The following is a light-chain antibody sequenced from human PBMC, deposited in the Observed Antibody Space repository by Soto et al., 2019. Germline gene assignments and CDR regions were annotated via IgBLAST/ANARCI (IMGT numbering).Light chain of an antibody. Sequence: QSVLTQPASVSGSPGQSITISCTGTSSDVGGYNYVSWYQQHPGKAPKLMIYDVGNRPSGVSDRFSGSKSGNTASLTISGLQAEDEADYYCSASTSSSTHVVFGGGTKVTVL. CDR3: SASTSSSTHVV. J-gene: IGLJ2*01. V-gene: IGLV2-14*01. CDR2: DVG. CDR1: SSDVGGYNY.